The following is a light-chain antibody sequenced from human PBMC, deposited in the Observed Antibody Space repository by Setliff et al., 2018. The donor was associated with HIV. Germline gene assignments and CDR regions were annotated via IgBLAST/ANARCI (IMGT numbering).Light chain of an antibody. J-gene: IGLJ1*01. CDR1: SSNIGNNC. CDR2: DNN. V-gene: IGLV1-51*01. CDR3: GTWDSSLSAYV. Sequence: QSVLTQPPSVYAAPGQKVTISCSGSSSNIGNNCVSWYQQLPGTAPKLLIYDNNKRPSGIPDRFSGSKSGTSATLGITGLQTGDEADYYCGTWDSSLSAYVLGTGT.